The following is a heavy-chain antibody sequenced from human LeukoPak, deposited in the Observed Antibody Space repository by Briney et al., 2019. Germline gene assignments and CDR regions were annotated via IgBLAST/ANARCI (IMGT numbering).Heavy chain of an antibody. CDR2: IYHSGST. CDR1: DGSLSSSNW. J-gene: IGHJ5*02. CDR3: ARVPPPAAKLVVDP. D-gene: IGHD6-25*01. V-gene: IGHV4-4*02. Sequence: SGTLSLTCAVSDGSLSSSNWWSWVRPPPGKGLEWIGEIYHSGSTNYNPSLKSRVTISVDKSKNQFSLKLSSVTAADTAVYYCARVPPPAAKLVVDPWGQGTLVTVPS.